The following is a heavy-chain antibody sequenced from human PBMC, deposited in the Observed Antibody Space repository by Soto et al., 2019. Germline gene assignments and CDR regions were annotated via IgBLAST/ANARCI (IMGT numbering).Heavy chain of an antibody. CDR1: GGSISSSSYY. CDR2: IYYSGST. J-gene: IGHJ5*02. V-gene: IGHV4-39*01. Sequence: SETLSLTCTVSGGSISSSSYYWGWIRQPPGKGLEWIGSIYYSGSTYYNPSLKSRVTISVDTSKNQFSLKLSSVTAADTAVYYCARADWLLRLFAPWGQGTLVPVSS. CDR3: ARADWLLRLFAP. D-gene: IGHD3-9*01.